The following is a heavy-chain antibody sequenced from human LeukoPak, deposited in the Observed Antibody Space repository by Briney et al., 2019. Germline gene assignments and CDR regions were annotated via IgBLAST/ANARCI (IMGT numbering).Heavy chain of an antibody. CDR2: ISSSSSYI. D-gene: IGHD6-19*01. V-gene: IGHV3-21*01. J-gene: IGHJ3*02. CDR1: GFTFSSYS. Sequence: GGSLRLSCAASGFTFSSYSMNWVRQAPGKGLERVSSISSSSSYIYYADSVKGRFTISRDNAKNSLYLQMNSLRAEDTAVYYCARDYRRAEAGNAFDIWGQGTMVTVSS. CDR3: ARDYRRAEAGNAFDI.